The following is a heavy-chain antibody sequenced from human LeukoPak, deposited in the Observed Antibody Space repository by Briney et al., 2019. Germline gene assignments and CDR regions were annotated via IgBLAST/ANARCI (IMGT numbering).Heavy chain of an antibody. D-gene: IGHD3-16*02. CDR1: GFTVSSNY. Sequence: GGSLRLSCAASGFTVSSNYMSWVRQAPGKGLEWVSVIYSGGSTYYADSVKGRFTISRDNSKNTLYLQMNSLRAEDTAVCYCARVLADYVWGSYRTDYFDYWGQGTLVTVSS. J-gene: IGHJ4*02. V-gene: IGHV3-53*01. CDR3: ARVLADYVWGSYRTDYFDY. CDR2: IYSGGST.